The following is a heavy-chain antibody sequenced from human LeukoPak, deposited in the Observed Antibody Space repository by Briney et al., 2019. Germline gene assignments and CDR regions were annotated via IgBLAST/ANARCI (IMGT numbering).Heavy chain of an antibody. CDR3: ATPKQEGKGRWYHDL. CDR2: IKQDGSEK. Sequence: GRSLRLSCAASGFTFSSYAMHWVRQAPGKGLEWVANIKQDGSEKYYVDSVKGRFTISRDNAKNSLYLQMNRLRVEDTAVYYCATPKQEGKGRWYHDLWGRGTMVTVSP. D-gene: IGHD1-26*01. CDR1: GFTFSSYA. V-gene: IGHV3-7*01. J-gene: IGHJ2*01.